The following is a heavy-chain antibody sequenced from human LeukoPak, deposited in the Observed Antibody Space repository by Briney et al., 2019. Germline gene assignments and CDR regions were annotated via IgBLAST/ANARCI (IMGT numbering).Heavy chain of an antibody. Sequence: GASVKVSCKTSGYTFTNYGSNGLRRAPGKGLEGMGWISTDKGHTDYAQKLQGRITMTTDTSTSTAYMELRSLRSGDTAVYYCARYKVGAGYYYYYMDVWGKGTTVTVSS. CDR3: ARYKVGAGYYYYYMDV. CDR1: GYTFTNYG. CDR2: ISTDKGHT. D-gene: IGHD3-16*01. V-gene: IGHV1-18*01. J-gene: IGHJ6*03.